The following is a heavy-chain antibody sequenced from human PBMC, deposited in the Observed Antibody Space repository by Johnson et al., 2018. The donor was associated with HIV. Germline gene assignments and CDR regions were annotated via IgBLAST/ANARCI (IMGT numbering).Heavy chain of an antibody. CDR2: INGNSDGI. V-gene: IGHV3-9*01. D-gene: IGHD1-14*01. CDR3: ARDPDLDAFDI. CDR1: GFNFGNYA. J-gene: IGHJ3*02. Sequence: VQLVESGGGLVQPGRSLRLSCAASGFNFGNYAMHWVRQAPGKGLEWVSGINGNSDGIGYVDSVRGRFTISRDNAKNSLYLQMNSLRAEDTAVYYCARDPDLDAFDIWGQGTMVTVSS.